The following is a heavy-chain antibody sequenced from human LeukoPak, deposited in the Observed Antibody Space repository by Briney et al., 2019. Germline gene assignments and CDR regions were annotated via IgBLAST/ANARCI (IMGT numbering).Heavy chain of an antibody. V-gene: IGHV4-39*07. CDR1: GGSISSSSYY. Sequence: KPSETLSLTCTVSGGSISSSSYYWGWIRQPPGKGLEWIGSIYYSGSTYYNPSLKSRVTISVDTSKNQFSLKLSSVTAADTAVYYCARDHSGHKAYSYALKVDYYYYYGMDVWGQGTTVTVSS. D-gene: IGHD5-18*01. CDR2: IYYSGST. CDR3: ARDHSGHKAYSYALKVDYYYYYGMDV. J-gene: IGHJ6*02.